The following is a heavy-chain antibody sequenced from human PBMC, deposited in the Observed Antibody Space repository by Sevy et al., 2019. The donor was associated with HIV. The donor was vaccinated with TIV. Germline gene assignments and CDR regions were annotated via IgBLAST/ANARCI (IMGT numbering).Heavy chain of an antibody. D-gene: IGHD3-22*01. V-gene: IGHV3-23*01. CDR1: GFTFSSYA. CDR2: ISGSGGST. CDR3: AKPIRITMIVVGAFDI. J-gene: IGHJ3*02. Sequence: GGSLRLSCAASGFTFSSYAMSWVRQAPGKGLEWVSGISGSGGSTYYADSVKGRFTISRDNSKNTLYLQMNSLRAEDTAVYYCAKPIRITMIVVGAFDIWGQGTMVTVSS.